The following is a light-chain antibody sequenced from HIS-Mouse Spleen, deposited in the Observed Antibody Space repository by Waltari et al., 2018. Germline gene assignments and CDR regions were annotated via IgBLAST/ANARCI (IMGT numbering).Light chain of an antibody. Sequence: QSALTQPASVSGSPGQSITISCTGTSSDVGGYHYVSWYQQHPGKAPKLMIYDVRNRPSGVSNRFSGSKSGNTASLTISGLQAEEEADYYCSSYTSSSTNWVFGGGTKLTVL. V-gene: IGLV2-14*03. J-gene: IGLJ3*02. CDR2: DVR. CDR1: SSDVGGYHY. CDR3: SSYTSSSTNWV.